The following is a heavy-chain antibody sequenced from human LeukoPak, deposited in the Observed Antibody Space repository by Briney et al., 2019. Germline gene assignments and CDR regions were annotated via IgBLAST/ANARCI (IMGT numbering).Heavy chain of an antibody. CDR3: ARDRGFDP. CDR1: GGTFSSYT. V-gene: IGHV1-69*04. J-gene: IGHJ5*02. Sequence: GASVKVSCKASGGTFSSYTISWVRQAPGQGLEWMGRIIPILGIANYAQKFQGRVTITADKSTSTAYMELSSLRYGATPVYSFARDRGFDPWGQGTLVTVSS. CDR2: IIPILGIA.